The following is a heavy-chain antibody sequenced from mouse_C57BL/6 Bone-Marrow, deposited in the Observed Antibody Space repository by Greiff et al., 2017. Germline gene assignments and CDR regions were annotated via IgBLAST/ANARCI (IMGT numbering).Heavy chain of an antibody. J-gene: IGHJ4*01. D-gene: IGHD2-5*01. CDR2: ISYDGSN. CDR3: ASYYRNCCYAMDY. Sequence: EVHLVESGPGLVKPSQSLSLTCSVTGYSITSGYYWNWIRQFPGNKLEWMGYISYDGSNNYNPSLKNRISITRDTSKNQFFLKLNSVTTKDTATYYCASYYRNCCYAMDYWGQGTSVTVSS. V-gene: IGHV3-6*01. CDR1: GYSITSGYY.